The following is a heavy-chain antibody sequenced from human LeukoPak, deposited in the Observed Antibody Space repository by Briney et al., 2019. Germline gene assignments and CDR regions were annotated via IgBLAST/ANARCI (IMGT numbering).Heavy chain of an antibody. CDR1: GFTFSSYA. CDR2: ISGSGGSI. D-gene: IGHD2-2*01. Sequence: SGGSLRLSCAASGFTFSSYAMSWVRQAPGKGLEWVSVISGSGGSISYADSVKGRFTISRDNSKNTLYLQMNSLRAEDTAVYYCAKDRDCSSATCYVFWFDPWGQGTLVTVSS. J-gene: IGHJ5*02. CDR3: AKDRDCSSATCYVFWFDP. V-gene: IGHV3-23*01.